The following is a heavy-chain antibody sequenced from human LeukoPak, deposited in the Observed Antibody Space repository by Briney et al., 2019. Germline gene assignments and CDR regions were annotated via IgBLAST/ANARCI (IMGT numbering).Heavy chain of an antibody. V-gene: IGHV3-7*03. CDR3: AKDVSGASSSSGFDY. CDR1: GFTFSSYW. D-gene: IGHD6-6*01. Sequence: GGSLRLSCAASGFTFSSYWMSWVRQAPGKGLEWVANIKQDGSEKYYVDSVKGRFTISRDNAKNSLYLQMNSLRAEDMALYYCAKDVSGASSSSGFDYWGQGTLVTVSS. J-gene: IGHJ4*02. CDR2: IKQDGSEK.